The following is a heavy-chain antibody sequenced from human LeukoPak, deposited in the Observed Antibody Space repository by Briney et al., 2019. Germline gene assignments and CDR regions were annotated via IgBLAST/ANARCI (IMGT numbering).Heavy chain of an antibody. CDR1: GYSISSGYY. Sequence: SETLSLTCAVSGYSISSGYYWGWIRQPPGEGLEWIGSIYHSGSTYYNPSLKSRVTISVDTSKNQFSLKLSSVTAADTAVYYCAGVAFIWVPAYWGQGTLVTVSS. V-gene: IGHV4-38-2*01. CDR2: IYHSGST. J-gene: IGHJ4*02. CDR3: AGVAFIWVPAY. D-gene: IGHD2-2*01.